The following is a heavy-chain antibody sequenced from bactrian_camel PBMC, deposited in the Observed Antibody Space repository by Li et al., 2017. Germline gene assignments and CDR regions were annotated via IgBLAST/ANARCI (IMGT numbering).Heavy chain of an antibody. D-gene: IGHD4*01. CDR1: GSIYGTLC. J-gene: IGHJ4*01. V-gene: IGHV3S53*01. Sequence: HVQLVESGGGSVQAGGSLRLSCASSGSIYGTLCMGWVRQAPGKEREAVAAIDWDGRTTYGDAVKGRFTVSKDNHARAVYLQMDGLIPADTAMYVCAAATSCGTIGQRGRALRAEGRGTQVTVS. CDR2: IDWDGRT.